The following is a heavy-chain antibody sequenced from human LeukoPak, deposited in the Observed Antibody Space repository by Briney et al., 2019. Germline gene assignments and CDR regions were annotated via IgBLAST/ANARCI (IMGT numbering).Heavy chain of an antibody. Sequence: PGGSLRPSCAPSGFTFSSYAMSGVRQAPGRGREGVSAISGSGGSTYYADSVKGRFTISRDNSKNTLYLQVNSLRAEDTAVYYCAKLPVEDTAMAMAPFDYWGQGTLVTVSS. CDR1: GFTFSSYA. CDR3: AKLPVEDTAMAMAPFDY. V-gene: IGHV3-23*01. D-gene: IGHD5-18*01. J-gene: IGHJ4*02. CDR2: ISGSGGST.